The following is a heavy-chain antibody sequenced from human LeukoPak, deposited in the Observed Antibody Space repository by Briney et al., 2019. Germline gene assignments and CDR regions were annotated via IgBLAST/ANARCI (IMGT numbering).Heavy chain of an antibody. CDR2: INPNSGDT. CDR3: ARRYYDILTAYSSLLDY. V-gene: IGHV1-2*02. CDR1: GYSFTGQF. J-gene: IGHJ4*02. Sequence: ASVKVSCKASGYSFTGQFMHWVRQAPGQGLEWMGWINPNSGDTNYAQKFQGRVTMTRDTSISTAYMELSRLRSDDTAVYYCARRYYDILTAYSSLLDYWGQGTLVTVSS. D-gene: IGHD3-9*01.